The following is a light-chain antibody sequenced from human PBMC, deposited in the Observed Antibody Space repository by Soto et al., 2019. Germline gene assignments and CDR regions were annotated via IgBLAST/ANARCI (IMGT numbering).Light chain of an antibody. Sequence: QSVLTQPPSVSGGPGQRVTISCTGSSSNIGAGYDVHWYQQLPGTAPKLLIYGNSNRPSGVPDRFSGSKSGTSASLAITGLQAEDEADYYCQSLWVFGGGTQLTVL. CDR3: QSLWV. V-gene: IGLV1-40*01. CDR1: SSNIGAGYD. CDR2: GNS. J-gene: IGLJ3*02.